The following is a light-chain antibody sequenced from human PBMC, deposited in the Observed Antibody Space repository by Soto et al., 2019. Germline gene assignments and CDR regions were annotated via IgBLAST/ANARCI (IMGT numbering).Light chain of an antibody. J-gene: IGKJ1*01. V-gene: IGKV3-11*01. CDR1: QSVSSY. CDR3: QQRSNWPWT. CDR2: DAS. Sequence: EIVLTQSPATLSLSPGERASLCCRASQSVSSYLAWYQQKPGQAPRILIYDASNRATGIPARFSGSGSGTDFTLTISSLEPEDFAVYYCQQRSNWPWTFGQGTKV.